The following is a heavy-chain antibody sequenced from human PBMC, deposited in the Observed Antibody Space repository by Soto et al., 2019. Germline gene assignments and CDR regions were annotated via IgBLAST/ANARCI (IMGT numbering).Heavy chain of an antibody. CDR2: INHSGST. CDR3: AGSTGVLLWFGELSPLDY. J-gene: IGHJ4*02. CDR1: GGSFSGYY. V-gene: IGHV4-34*01. Sequence: QVHLQQWGAGLLKPSETLSLTCAVYGGSFSGYYWSWIRQPPGKGLEWIGEINHSGSTNYNPSLKSRVTIAVDTSKNQFYLRLSSVTAADTAVYYCAGSTGVLLWFGELSPLDYWGQGTLVTVYS. D-gene: IGHD3-10*01.